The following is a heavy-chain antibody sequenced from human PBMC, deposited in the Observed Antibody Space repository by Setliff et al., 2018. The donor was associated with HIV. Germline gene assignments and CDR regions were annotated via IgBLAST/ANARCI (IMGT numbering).Heavy chain of an antibody. CDR1: GYSISSGYY. D-gene: IGHD3-9*01. Sequence: PSETLSLTCTVSGYSISSGYYWGWVRQSPGKGLEWIGSIYHSGSTYYNPSLQSRVSISIDMAKSLFSLELSSVTAADTAVYYCARLLEGPDYSSDFRYFDWFPDVWGQGTLVTVSS. CDR2: IYHSGST. J-gene: IGHJ4*02. CDR3: ARLLEGPDYSSDFRYFDWFPDV. V-gene: IGHV4-38-2*02.